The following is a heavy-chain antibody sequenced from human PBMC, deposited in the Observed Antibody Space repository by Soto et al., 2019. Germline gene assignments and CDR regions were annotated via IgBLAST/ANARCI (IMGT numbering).Heavy chain of an antibody. CDR2: IYPGDSDT. CDR1: GYSFTSYC. J-gene: IGHJ5*02. V-gene: IGHV5-51*01. D-gene: IGHD2-2*01. CDR3: ARQSGVVVPAAKLDP. Sequence: GESLKISCKGSGYSFTSYCIGWVRQMPGKGLEWMGIIYPGDSDTRYSPSFQGQVTISADKSISTAYLQWSSLKASDTAMYYCARQSGVVVPAAKLDPWGQGTRVTVSS.